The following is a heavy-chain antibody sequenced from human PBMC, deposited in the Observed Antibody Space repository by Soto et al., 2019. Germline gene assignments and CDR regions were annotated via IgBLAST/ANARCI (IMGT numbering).Heavy chain of an antibody. V-gene: IGHV4-30-4*01. CDR3: ARGQILLWFGELSNYNWFDP. Sequence: QVQLQESGPGLVKPSQTLSLTCTVSGGSISSGDYYWSWIRQPPGKGLEWIGDIYYSGSTYYKPSLKSRVTISVDTSKNQFSLKLSSVTAADTAVYYCARGQILLWFGELSNYNWFDPWGQGTLVTVSS. CDR1: GGSISSGDYY. CDR2: IYYSGST. J-gene: IGHJ5*02. D-gene: IGHD3-10*01.